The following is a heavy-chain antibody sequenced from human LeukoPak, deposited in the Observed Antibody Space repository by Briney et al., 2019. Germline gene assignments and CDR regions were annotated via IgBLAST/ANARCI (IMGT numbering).Heavy chain of an antibody. V-gene: IGHV4-4*09. D-gene: IGHD7-27*01. Sequence: SETLSLTCTVSGGSISSYYWSWIRQPPGKGLEWIGYIYTSGSINNNPSLKSRVTISVDTSKNQFSLKLSSVTAADTAVYYCARSSTGDLYFDNWGQGTLVTVSS. CDR1: GGSISSYY. CDR3: ARSSTGDLYFDN. J-gene: IGHJ4*02. CDR2: IYTSGSI.